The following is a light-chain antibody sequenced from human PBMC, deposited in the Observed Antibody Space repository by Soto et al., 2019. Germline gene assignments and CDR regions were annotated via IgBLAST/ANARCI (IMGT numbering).Light chain of an antibody. Sequence: DIVMTQSPDSLAVSLGERATINCKSSQSVLYSSNNKNYLAWYQQKPRQPPKLLISWASTRESGVPDRFSGSGSGTDFTLTISSLQAEXXAVXXXQQYYSTPRTFGQGTKVEIK. CDR1: QSVLYSSNNKNY. CDR2: WAS. J-gene: IGKJ1*01. CDR3: QQYYSTPRT. V-gene: IGKV4-1*01.